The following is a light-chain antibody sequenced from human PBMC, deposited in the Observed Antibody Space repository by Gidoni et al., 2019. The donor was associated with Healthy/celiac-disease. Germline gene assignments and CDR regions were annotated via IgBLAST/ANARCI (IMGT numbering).Light chain of an antibody. J-gene: IGKJ2*01. V-gene: IGKV4-1*01. CDR1: QSVLYSSNNKNY. Sequence: DIVMTQSPESLAVSLGERATINCKSSQSVLYSSNNKNYLAWYQQKPGQPPKLLIYWASTRESGVPDRFSGSGSGTDFTLTISSLQAEDVAVYYCQQYYSTPMYTFXQXTKLEIK. CDR2: WAS. CDR3: QQYYSTPMYT.